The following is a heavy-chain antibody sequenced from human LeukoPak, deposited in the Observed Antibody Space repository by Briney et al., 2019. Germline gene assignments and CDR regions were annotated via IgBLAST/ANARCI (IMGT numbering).Heavy chain of an antibody. D-gene: IGHD4-11*01. CDR3: ASSIKTTVGYFDY. V-gene: IGHV1-46*03. CDR1: GYTFTSYY. Sequence: ASVKVSCRASGYTFTSYYMHWVRQAPGQGLEWMGIINPSGGSTSYAQKFQGRVTMTRDTSTSTVYMELSSLRSEDTAVYYCASSIKTTVGYFDYWAQGPLVTVSS. CDR2: INPSGGST. J-gene: IGHJ4*02.